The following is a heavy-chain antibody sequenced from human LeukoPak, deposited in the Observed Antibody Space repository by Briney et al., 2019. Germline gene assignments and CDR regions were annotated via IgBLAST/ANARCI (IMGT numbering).Heavy chain of an antibody. J-gene: IGHJ4*02. CDR3: ARHWETSSWYVDY. CDR2: ISYSGST. D-gene: IGHD6-13*01. CDR1: GGSISSYY. V-gene: IGHV4-59*08. Sequence: SETLPLTCTVSGGSISSYYWSWIRQPPGKGLEWIGYISYSGSTNYNPSLKSRVTISVDTSKNQLSLKLSSVTAADTAVYYCARHWETSSWYVDYWGQGTRVTVSS.